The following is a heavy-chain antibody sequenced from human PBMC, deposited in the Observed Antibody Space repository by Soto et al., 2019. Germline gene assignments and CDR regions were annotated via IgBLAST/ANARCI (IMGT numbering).Heavy chain of an antibody. CDR1: GGSISSYY. CDR2: IYTSGST. J-gene: IGHJ6*02. CDR3: ARDGRDYYDSSGYQYYYYGMDV. Sequence: SETLSLTCTVAGGSISSYYWSWIRQPAGKGLEWIGRIYTSGSTNYNPSLKSRVTMSVDTSKNQFSLKLSSVTAADAAVYYCARDGRDYYDSSGYQYYYYGMDVWGQGTTVTVSS. D-gene: IGHD3-22*01. V-gene: IGHV4-4*07.